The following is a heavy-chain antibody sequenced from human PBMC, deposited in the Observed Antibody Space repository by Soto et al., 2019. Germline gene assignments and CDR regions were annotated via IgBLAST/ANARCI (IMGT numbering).Heavy chain of an antibody. J-gene: IGHJ6*03. Sequence: QVQLVQSGAEVKKPGASVKVSCKASGYTFTSYAMHWVRQAPGQRLEWLGWINAGNGNTKYSQKFQGRVTITRDTSASTAYMELSSLRSEDTAVYYCVFYSAPPLSYYYYYYMDVWGKGTTATVSS. CDR2: INAGNGNT. CDR3: VFYSAPPLSYYYYYYMDV. D-gene: IGHD1-26*01. CDR1: GYTFTSYA. V-gene: IGHV1-3*01.